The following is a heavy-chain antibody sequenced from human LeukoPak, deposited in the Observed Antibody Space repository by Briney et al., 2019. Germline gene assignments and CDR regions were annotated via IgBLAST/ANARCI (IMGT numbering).Heavy chain of an antibody. CDR2: ITASGTAM. D-gene: IGHD1-26*01. Sequence: GGSLRLSCAASGFTFSSYSMNWVRQAPGKGLEWVSHITASGTAMFYADSVKGRFTISRDNAENSLYLQMNSLRDEDTAVYYCASSGSYRFDYWGQGTLVTVSS. CDR1: GFTFSSYS. CDR3: ASSGSYRFDY. J-gene: IGHJ4*02. V-gene: IGHV3-48*02.